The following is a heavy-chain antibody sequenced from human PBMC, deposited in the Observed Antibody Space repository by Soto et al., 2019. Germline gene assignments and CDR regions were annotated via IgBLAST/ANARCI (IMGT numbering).Heavy chain of an antibody. CDR1: GFTFSNAW. CDR2: IKSKTDGGTT. V-gene: IGHV3-15*07. D-gene: IGHD3-3*01. CDR3: TADTYYDFWSGYLGAFYI. J-gene: IGHJ3*02. Sequence: GGFLRLSCAASGFTFSNAWRNWVRQAPGKGLEWVGRIKSKTDGGTTDYAAPVKGRFTISRDDSKNTLYLQMNSLKTEDTAVFYFTADTYYDFWSGYLGAFYIWGQGTMVTVSS.